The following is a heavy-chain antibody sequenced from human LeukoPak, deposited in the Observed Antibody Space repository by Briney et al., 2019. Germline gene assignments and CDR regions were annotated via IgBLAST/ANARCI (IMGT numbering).Heavy chain of an antibody. J-gene: IGHJ6*02. CDR3: ASTRDYPTSETGIYGMDV. CDR2: IYPGDSDT. CDR1: GYSFTSYW. Sequence: GASLQISCQGSGYSFTSYWIGWVRQVPGKGLEWMGIIYPGDSDTRYSPSFQGQVTISADKSISTAYLQWSSLKASDTAMYYCASTRDYPTSETGIYGMDVWGQGTTVTVSS. D-gene: IGHD4-11*01. V-gene: IGHV5-51*01.